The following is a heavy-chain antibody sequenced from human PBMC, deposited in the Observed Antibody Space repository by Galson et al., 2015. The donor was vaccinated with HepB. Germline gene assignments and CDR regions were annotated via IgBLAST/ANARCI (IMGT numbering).Heavy chain of an antibody. CDR2: VTGSGGTT. CDR3: AKENNWNYPPAVDY. CDR1: GFTFSSYG. J-gene: IGHJ4*02. Sequence: SLRLSCAASGFTFSSYGMSWVRQAPGKGLEWVSVVTGSGGTTYYADSVKGRFTISRDNSKNTLYLQMNSLRADDTAIYYCAKENNWNYPPAVDYWGQGTLVTVSS. D-gene: IGHD1-7*01. V-gene: IGHV3-23*01.